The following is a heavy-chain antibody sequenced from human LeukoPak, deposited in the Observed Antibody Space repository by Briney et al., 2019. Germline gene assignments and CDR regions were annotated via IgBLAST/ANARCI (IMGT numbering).Heavy chain of an antibody. CDR3: AKHDSSSDF. D-gene: IGHD3-22*01. V-gene: IGHV3-30*02. CDR1: GFIFSSYG. Sequence: GGSLRLSCAASGFIFSSYGMHWVRQPPGKGLEWVAFIRSDGSDTYSAASVKGRFTISRDNSKNTLWLQMNSLRAEDTTVYYCAKHDSSSDFWGQGTLVTVSS. CDR2: IRSDGSDT. J-gene: IGHJ4*02.